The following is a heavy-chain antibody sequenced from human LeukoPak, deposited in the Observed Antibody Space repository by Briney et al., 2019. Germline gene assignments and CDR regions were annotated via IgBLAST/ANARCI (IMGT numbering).Heavy chain of an antibody. V-gene: IGHV3-64*01. J-gene: IGHJ4*02. Sequence: PGGSLRLSCAASGFTFSSYAMHWVRQAPGKGLEYVSAISSNGGSTYYANSVKGRFTISRDNSKNTLYLQMGSLRAEDMAVYYCARSPSVGSWLHFDYWGQGTLVTVSS. CDR1: GFTFSSYA. CDR3: ARSPSVGSWLHFDY. D-gene: IGHD1-26*01. CDR2: ISSNGGST.